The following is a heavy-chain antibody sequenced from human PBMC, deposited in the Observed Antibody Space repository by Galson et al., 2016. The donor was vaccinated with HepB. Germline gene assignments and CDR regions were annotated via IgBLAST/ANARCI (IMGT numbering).Heavy chain of an antibody. J-gene: IGHJ6*02. D-gene: IGHD5-24*01. V-gene: IGHV3-48*02. CDR1: GFTFSSYT. CDR3: ARDGPGWGMVTITILVYYYGIDV. CDR2: ISSSSSTI. Sequence: SLRLSCAASGFTFSSYTMNWVRQAPGKGLEWVSYISSSSSTIYYADSVKGRFTISRDNAKNSLYLQMNSLRDEDTAVYYCARDGPGWGMVTITILVYYYGIDVWGQATPVT.